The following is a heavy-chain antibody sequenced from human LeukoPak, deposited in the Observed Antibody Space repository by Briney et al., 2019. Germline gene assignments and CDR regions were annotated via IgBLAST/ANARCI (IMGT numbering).Heavy chain of an antibody. D-gene: IGHD3-10*02. J-gene: IGHJ6*04. CDR2: ISYDGSNK. V-gene: IGHV3-30*04. Sequence: GGSLRLSCAASGFTFSSYAMHWVRQAPGKGLEWVAVISYDGSNKYYAGFVKGRFTISRDNAKNSLYLQMNSLRAEDTAVYYCAELGITMIGGVWGKGTTVTISS. CDR1: GFTFSSYA. CDR3: AELGITMIGGV.